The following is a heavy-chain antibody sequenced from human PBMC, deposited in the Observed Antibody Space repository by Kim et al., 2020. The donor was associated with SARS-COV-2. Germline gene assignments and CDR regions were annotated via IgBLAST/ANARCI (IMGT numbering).Heavy chain of an antibody. D-gene: IGHD4-17*01. J-gene: IGHJ4*02. CDR3: AKGSHGDYDY. Sequence: TKFYADSVKGRFTISRDNSKNTLYLQMISLRVEDTAVYYCAKGSHGDYDYWGQGTLVTVSP. V-gene: IGHV3-23*01. CDR2: TK.